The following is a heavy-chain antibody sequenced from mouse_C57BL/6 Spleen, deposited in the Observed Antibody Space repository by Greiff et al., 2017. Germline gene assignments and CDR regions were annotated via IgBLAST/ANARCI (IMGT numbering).Heavy chain of an antibody. J-gene: IGHJ2*01. V-gene: IGHV1-9*01. CDR3: ASLLRYFDY. CDR1: GYTFTGYW. CDR2: ILPGGGST. Sequence: QVQLQQSGAELMMPGASVKLSCKATGYTFTGYWIEWVKQRPGQGLEWIGEILPGGGSTNYNEKFKGKATFTADTSSNTAYMQLSSLSTEYSASYYGASLLRYFDYWGQGTTLTVSS.